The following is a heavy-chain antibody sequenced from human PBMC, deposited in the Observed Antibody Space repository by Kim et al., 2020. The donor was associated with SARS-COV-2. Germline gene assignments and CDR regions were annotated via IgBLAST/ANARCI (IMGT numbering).Heavy chain of an antibody. J-gene: IGHJ4*02. D-gene: IGHD6-19*01. V-gene: IGHV3-33*05. CDR3: ATDGDPSGWSRAFFRH. Sequence: GGSLRLSCAASGLTFSKYGMHWVRQAPGKGLEWVAVISRDDGTNTDYADSVRGRFTISRDNSKNTLYLQMNSLRAEDTAVYYCATDGDPSGWSRAFFRHWGQGILVSVSA. CDR2: ISRDDGTNT. CDR1: GLTFSKYG.